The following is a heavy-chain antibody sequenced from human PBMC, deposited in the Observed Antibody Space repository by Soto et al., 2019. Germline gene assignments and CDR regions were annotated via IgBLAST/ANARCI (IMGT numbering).Heavy chain of an antibody. CDR3: ASWYSSGPALNYNWFDP. Sequence: SVKVSCKASGGTFSSYAISWVRQAPGQGLEWMGGIIPIFGTANYAQKFQGRATITADESTSTAYMELSSLRSEDTAVYYCASWYSSGPALNYNWFDPWGQGTLVTVSS. V-gene: IGHV1-69*13. CDR2: IIPIFGTA. D-gene: IGHD6-19*01. CDR1: GGTFSSYA. J-gene: IGHJ5*02.